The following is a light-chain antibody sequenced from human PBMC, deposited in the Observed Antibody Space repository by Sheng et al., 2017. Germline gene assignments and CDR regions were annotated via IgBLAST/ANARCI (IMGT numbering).Light chain of an antibody. CDR3: QQYNNWPYT. CDR2: GAS. CDR1: QSVSTN. Sequence: EIVMTQSPATLSVSPGERATLSCRASQSVSTNLAWYQRKPGQSPRLLIYGASTRATDIPARFSGSGSGTEFTLTISSLQSEDFAVYYCQQYNNWPYTFGQGTKLQIK. V-gene: IGKV3-15*01. J-gene: IGKJ2*01.